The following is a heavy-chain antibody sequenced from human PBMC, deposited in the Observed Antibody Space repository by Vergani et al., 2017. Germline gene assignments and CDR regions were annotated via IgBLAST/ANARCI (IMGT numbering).Heavy chain of an antibody. CDR2: IYYSGST. CDR3: ARCGYYYDSSGYSDAFDI. Sequence: QVQLQESGPGLVKPSETLSLTCTVSGGSISSYYWSWIRQPPGKGLEWIGYIYYSGSTNYNPSLKSRVTISVDTSKNQFSLKLSSVTAADTAVYYCARCGYYYDSSGYSDAFDIWGQGTMVTVSS. D-gene: IGHD3-22*01. CDR1: GGSISSYY. J-gene: IGHJ3*02. V-gene: IGHV4-59*01.